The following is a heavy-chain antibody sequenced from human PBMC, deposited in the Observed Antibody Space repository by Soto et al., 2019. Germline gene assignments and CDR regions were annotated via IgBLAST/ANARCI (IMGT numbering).Heavy chain of an antibody. J-gene: IGHJ4*02. CDR2: IYYSGST. CDR3: ARASASLYSSSWYYYDY. D-gene: IGHD6-13*01. V-gene: IGHV4-59*01. CDR1: GGSISSYY. Sequence: SETLSLTCTVSGGSISSYYWSWIRQPPGKGLEWIGYIYYSGSTNYNPSLKSRVTISVDTSKNQFSLKLSSVTAADTAVYYCARASASLYSSSWYYYDYWGQRTLDIGSS.